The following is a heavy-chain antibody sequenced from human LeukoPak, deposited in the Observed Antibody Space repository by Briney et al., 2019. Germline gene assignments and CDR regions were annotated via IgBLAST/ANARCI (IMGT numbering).Heavy chain of an antibody. Sequence: PSETLSLTCTVSGGSISSNNFFWGWIRQPPGKGLEWIGTIFYSGSTYYNPSLKSRVTISVDTSKNQFSLKLSSVTAADTAVYYCARDYAVRGAQGAFDIWGQGTMVTVSS. CDR3: ARDYAVRGAQGAFDI. D-gene: IGHD3-10*01. V-gene: IGHV4-39*01. J-gene: IGHJ3*02. CDR2: IFYSGST. CDR1: GGSISSNNFF.